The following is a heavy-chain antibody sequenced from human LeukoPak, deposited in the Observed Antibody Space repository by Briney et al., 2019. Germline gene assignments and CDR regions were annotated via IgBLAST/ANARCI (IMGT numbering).Heavy chain of an antibody. J-gene: IGHJ4*02. V-gene: IGHV4-31*03. D-gene: IGHD2-8*01. CDR3: ARVGSYCTNGVCYTTFDY. Sequence: PSETLSLTCTVSGGSIGSGGYYWSWIRQHPGTGLEWIGYIYYSGSTYYNPSLKSRVTISVDTSKNQFSLKLSSVTAADTAVYYCARVGSYCTNGVCYTTFDYWGQGTLVTVSS. CDR1: GGSIGSGGYY. CDR2: IYYSGST.